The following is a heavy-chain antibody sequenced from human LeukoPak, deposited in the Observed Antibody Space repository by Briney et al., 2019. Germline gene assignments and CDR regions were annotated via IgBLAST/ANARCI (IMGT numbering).Heavy chain of an antibody. CDR2: ISWNSGSI. V-gene: IGHV3-9*01. CDR3: AKDSFSGLGHSNWFRHEYFQH. D-gene: IGHD3-16*01. CDR1: GFTFNIYA. Sequence: PGGSLRLSCAASGFTFNIYAMSWVRQAPGKGLEWVSGISWNSGSIGYADSVKGRFTISRDNAKNSLYLQMNSLRAEDTALYYCAKDSFSGLGHSNWFRHEYFQHWGQGTLVTVSS. J-gene: IGHJ1*01.